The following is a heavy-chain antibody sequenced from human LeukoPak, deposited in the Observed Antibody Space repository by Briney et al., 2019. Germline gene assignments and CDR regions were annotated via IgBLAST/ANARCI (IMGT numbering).Heavy chain of an antibody. D-gene: IGHD2-2*01. CDR2: IYYSGGT. V-gene: IGHV4-39*01. CDR3: ARHLTIRYCTSSSCSCWFDP. CDR1: GGSISSSSYY. J-gene: IGHJ5*02. Sequence: SETLSLTCTVSGGSISSSSYYWAWIRQPPGKGLEWIGSIYYSGGTYFNPSLKSRVAVSVDTSKNHFSLKLSSVTAADTAVYYCARHLTIRYCTSSSCSCWFDPWGQGTLVTVSS.